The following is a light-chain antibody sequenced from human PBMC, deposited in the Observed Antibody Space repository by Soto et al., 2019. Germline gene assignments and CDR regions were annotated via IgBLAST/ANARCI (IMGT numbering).Light chain of an antibody. J-gene: IGLJ2*01. Sequence: QSVLTQPPSASGTPGQRVTISCSGSSSNIGSHTVNWYQQLPGTAPRLLIYNTYYRPSGVPDRFYGSKSGTSASLAISGLQSEDEADYYCAAWDDSLNGVVFGGGTKLTVL. CDR3: AAWDDSLNGVV. V-gene: IGLV1-44*01. CDR1: SSNIGSHT. CDR2: NTY.